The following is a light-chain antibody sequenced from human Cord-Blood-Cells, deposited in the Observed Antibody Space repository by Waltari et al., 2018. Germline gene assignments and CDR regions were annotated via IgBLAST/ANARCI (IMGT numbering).Light chain of an antibody. J-gene: IGKJ3*01. V-gene: IGKV3-20*01. CDR3: QQYGSSPFT. CDR2: GAS. CDR1: QCVSSSY. Sequence: IVFTHHPGTLPLYPGERATLSCRASQCVSSSYLAWYQQKPGQAPRLLIYGASSRATGIPERFSGSGSGTDFTLTISRLEPEDFAVYYCQQYGSSPFTFGPGTKVDIK.